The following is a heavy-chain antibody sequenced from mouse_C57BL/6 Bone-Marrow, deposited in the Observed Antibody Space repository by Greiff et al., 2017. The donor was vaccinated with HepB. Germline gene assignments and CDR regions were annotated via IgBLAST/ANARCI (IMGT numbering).Heavy chain of an antibody. CDR1: GFTFSDYG. D-gene: IGHD1-1*01. V-gene: IGHV5-17*01. J-gene: IGHJ3*01. CDR2: ISSGSSTI. Sequence: EVKLMESGGGLVKPGGSLKLSCAASGFTFSDYGMHWVRQAPEKGLEWVAYISSGSSTIYYADTVKGRFTISRDNAKNTLFLHMTSLRSEDTAMYYCARRDYGSSYWFAYWGQGTLVTVSA. CDR3: ARRDYGSSYWFAY.